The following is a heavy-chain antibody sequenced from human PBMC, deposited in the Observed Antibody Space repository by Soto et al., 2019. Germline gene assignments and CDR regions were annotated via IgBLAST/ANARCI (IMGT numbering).Heavy chain of an antibody. CDR1: GGSITSGGYY. Sequence: QVQLQESGPGLVRPSQTLSLTCTVSGGSITSGGYYLTWVRQHPGKGLEWIGYIHYSGRPYYNPSPRSRVTISIDTSKSQFSLRLNSVTAADSAVYYCMRDSPGHYFDSWGQGALVTVSS. J-gene: IGHJ4*02. D-gene: IGHD7-27*01. V-gene: IGHV4-31*03. CDR3: MRDSPGHYFDS. CDR2: IHYSGRP.